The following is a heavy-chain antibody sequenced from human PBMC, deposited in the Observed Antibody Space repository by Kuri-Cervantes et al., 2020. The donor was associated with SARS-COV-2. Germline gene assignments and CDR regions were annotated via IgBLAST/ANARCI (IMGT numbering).Heavy chain of an antibody. Sequence: GESLKISCAASGFTLSNSGMTWVRQTPGKGLEWVAFIRYDGSNKYYADSVKGRFTISRDNSKNTLYLQMNSLRAEDTAVYYCARPYSGSYYSWFDPWGQGTLVTVSS. D-gene: IGHD1-26*01. J-gene: IGHJ5*02. CDR1: GFTLSNSG. V-gene: IGHV3-30*02. CDR3: ARPYSGSYYSWFDP. CDR2: IRYDGSNK.